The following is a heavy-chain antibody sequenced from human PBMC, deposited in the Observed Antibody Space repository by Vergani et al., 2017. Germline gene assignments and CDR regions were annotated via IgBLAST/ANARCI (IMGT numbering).Heavy chain of an antibody. J-gene: IGHJ4*02. D-gene: IGHD2-2*02. CDR3: ATIGYRRWGYYFDY. Sequence: QVQLQESGPGLAKPPGTLYLTCAVSGDSISSNNCWTWVRQPPGKGLEWIGEICHTEDTKYSPSLKSRVTVSVKESRNLFSLRVNSVTAADTAVYYCATIGYRRWGYYFDYWGQGILVTVSS. CDR2: ICHTEDT. V-gene: IGHV4-4*03. CDR1: GDSISSNNC.